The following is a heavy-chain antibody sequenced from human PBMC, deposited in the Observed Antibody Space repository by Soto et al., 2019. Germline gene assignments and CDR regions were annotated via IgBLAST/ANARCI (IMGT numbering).Heavy chain of an antibody. CDR1: GFTFNSLS. CDR3: AREPYGDSQYFDY. Sequence: QVQLVESGGDMVQAGTSLRLSCTGSGFTFNSLSLHWVGQGPDKGLEWVAVVSFAGKVTYYADSVKSRFTVSRDNSKNSIYLQPNSLRAEDTAVYYCAREPYGDSQYFDYWGQGTPVTVSS. J-gene: IGHJ4*02. CDR2: VSFAGKVT. D-gene: IGHD2-21*02. V-gene: IGHV3-30*04.